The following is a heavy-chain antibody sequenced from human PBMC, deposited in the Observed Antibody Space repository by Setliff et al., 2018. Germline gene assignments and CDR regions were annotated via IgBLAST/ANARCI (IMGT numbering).Heavy chain of an antibody. CDR3: ARDPHCDPTYSLPGHAFDF. Sequence: PSETLSLTCAVSGYSISNGFYWGWIRQSPVKGLEWIGSLFDGGSAYYSPSLKSRASISLDASKNQFALKLTSATAADTAVYYCARDPHCDPTYSLPGHAFDFWGQGIMVT. CDR1: GYSISNGFY. D-gene: IGHD2-21*01. CDR2: LFDGGSA. V-gene: IGHV4-38-2*02. J-gene: IGHJ3*01.